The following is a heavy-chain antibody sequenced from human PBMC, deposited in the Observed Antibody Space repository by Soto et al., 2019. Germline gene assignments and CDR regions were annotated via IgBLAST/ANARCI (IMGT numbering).Heavy chain of an antibody. V-gene: IGHV3-30*18. CDR3: AKEGWELLDLWWYFDL. D-gene: IGHD1-26*01. CDR2: ISYDGSNK. J-gene: IGHJ2*01. Sequence: QVQLVESGGGVVQPGRSLRLSCAASGFTFSSYGMHWVRQAPGKGLEWVAVISYDGSNKYYADSVKGRFTISRDNSKNTLYLQMNSLIAEDTAVYYCAKEGWELLDLWWYFDLWGRCTLVTVSS. CDR1: GFTFSSYG.